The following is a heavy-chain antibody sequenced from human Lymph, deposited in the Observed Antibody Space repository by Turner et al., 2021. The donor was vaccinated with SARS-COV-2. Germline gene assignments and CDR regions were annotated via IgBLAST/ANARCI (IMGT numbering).Heavy chain of an antibody. V-gene: IGHV3-43*02. D-gene: IGHD5-12*01. Sequence: EVQLVESGGGVVQPGGSLRLSCAASGFTFDDYAMHWVRQAPGKGLEWVCLISGDGGSTYYADSVKCRFTISRDDSKNSLYLQINSLRTEDTALYYCAKEGLSGRRLQFVPYFAYWGQGTLVSVSS. CDR1: GFTFDDYA. J-gene: IGHJ4*02. CDR3: AKEGLSGRRLQFVPYFAY. CDR2: ISGDGGST.